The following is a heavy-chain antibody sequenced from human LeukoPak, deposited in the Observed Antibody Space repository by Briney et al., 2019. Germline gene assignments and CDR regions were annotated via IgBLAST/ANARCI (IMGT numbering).Heavy chain of an antibody. D-gene: IGHD6-19*01. CDR1: GFTFSSYS. CDR2: ISSSSSYI. CDR3: ARDHHSSGWYPFDY. Sequence: GGSLRLSCAASGFTFSSYSMNWVRQAPGKVLEWVSSISSSSSYIYYADSVKGRFTISRDNAKNSLYLQMNSLRAEDTAVYYCARDHHSSGWYPFDYWGQGTLVTVSS. V-gene: IGHV3-21*01. J-gene: IGHJ4*02.